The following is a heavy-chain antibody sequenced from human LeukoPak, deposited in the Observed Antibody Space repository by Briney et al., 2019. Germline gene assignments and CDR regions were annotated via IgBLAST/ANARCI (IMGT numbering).Heavy chain of an antibody. CDR1: GYTFTSYG. Sequence: ASVKVSCKASGYTFTSYGISWVRQAPGQGLEWMGWISAYNGNTNYAQKLQGRVTMTTDTSTSTAYMELRSLRSDDTAVYYCGRDLDYGWDVGPDNYYYYMDVWGKGTRVTV. J-gene: IGHJ6*03. D-gene: IGHD4-17*01. CDR3: GRDLDYGWDVGPDNYYYYMDV. V-gene: IGHV1-18*01. CDR2: ISAYNGNT.